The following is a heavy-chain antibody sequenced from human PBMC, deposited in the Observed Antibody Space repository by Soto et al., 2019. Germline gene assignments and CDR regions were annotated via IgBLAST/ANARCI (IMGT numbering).Heavy chain of an antibody. CDR3: ARAIRGYVT. D-gene: IGHD3-16*01. J-gene: IGHJ5*02. Sequence: QVQLVQSGAEVKKPGASVKVSCKASGITSTTYAIHWVRQVPGQGLEWMGWINTGNGNTRYSQRFLARVSLTTDTSASTASMELSSLTSEDTSGCYCARAIRGYVTWVQGTLITVSS. CDR1: GITSTTYA. CDR2: INTGNGNT. V-gene: IGHV1-3*04.